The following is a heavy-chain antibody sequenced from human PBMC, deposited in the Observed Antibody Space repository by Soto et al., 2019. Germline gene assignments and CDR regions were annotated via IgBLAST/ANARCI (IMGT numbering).Heavy chain of an antibody. Sequence: QVQLVQSGAEVKKPGSSVKVSCKASGGTFSSYAISWVRQAPGQGLEWMGGIIPIFGTANYAQKFQGRVTITADESTSTAYMELSSLRSEDTAVYYCAREAPGYCSGGSCYAYYFDYCGQGTQVTVSS. CDR2: IIPIFGTA. J-gene: IGHJ4*02. CDR1: GGTFSSYA. D-gene: IGHD2-15*01. CDR3: AREAPGYCSGGSCYAYYFDY. V-gene: IGHV1-69*12.